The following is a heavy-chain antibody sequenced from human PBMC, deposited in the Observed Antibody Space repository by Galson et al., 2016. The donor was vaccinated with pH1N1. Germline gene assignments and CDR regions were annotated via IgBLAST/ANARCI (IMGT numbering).Heavy chain of an antibody. Sequence: SLRLTCAATGFTSSDYHMYWIRHAPAKGQERGSFISSRSSSYTDYAHSVKGRFTISRVNAKNSLYLQMSSLRAEDTALYYCAASGSYDAFDIWGQGTMVTVFS. CDR1: GFTSSDYH. CDR3: AASGSYDAFDI. CDR2: ISSRSSSYT. V-gene: IGHV3-11*06. D-gene: IGHD1-26*01. J-gene: IGHJ3*02.